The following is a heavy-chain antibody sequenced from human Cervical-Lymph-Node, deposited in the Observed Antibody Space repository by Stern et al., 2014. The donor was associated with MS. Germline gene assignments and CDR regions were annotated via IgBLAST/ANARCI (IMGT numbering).Heavy chain of an antibody. CDR1: GYIFSSHS. J-gene: IGHJ4*02. D-gene: IGHD4-17*01. Sequence: MQLVQSGSELKKPGASVKISCKAFGYIFSSHSMNWVRQAPGQGLERMGWINTNTGNPTYAQGFTGRFVFSLDTSGSTAYLQISSLKAEDTAVYYCARYSPTVITDFDYWGQGTLVTVSS. V-gene: IGHV7-4-1*02. CDR2: INTNTGNP. CDR3: ARYSPTVITDFDY.